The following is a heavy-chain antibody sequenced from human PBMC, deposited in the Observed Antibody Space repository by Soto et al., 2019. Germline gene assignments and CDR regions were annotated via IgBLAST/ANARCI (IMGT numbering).Heavy chain of an antibody. CDR2: INAGNGNT. Sequence: ASVKVSCKTPGYTFTSYTMHWVRHAPGHRLEWMGWINAGNGNTKYSQKFQGRVTITRDTSASTAYMELSSLRSEDTAVYYCARGGTLDPLYYYYGMDVWGQGTTVTVCS. CDR3: ARGGTLDPLYYYYGMDV. CDR1: GYTFTSYT. J-gene: IGHJ6*02. D-gene: IGHD3-16*01. V-gene: IGHV1-3*01.